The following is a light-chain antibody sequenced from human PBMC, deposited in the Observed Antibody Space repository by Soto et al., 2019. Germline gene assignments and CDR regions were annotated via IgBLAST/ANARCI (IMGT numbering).Light chain of an antibody. Sequence: QSALTQPASVSGSPGQSITISCTGTSSDVGGYNYVSWYQQHPGKAPKLMIYDVSNRPSGVSNRFSGSKSGNTASLTISGLQAEDEADYYCSSYTSSSTPGHVSGTGTKVTVL. CDR3: SSYTSSSTPGHV. CDR1: SSDVGGYNY. J-gene: IGLJ1*01. CDR2: DVS. V-gene: IGLV2-14*01.